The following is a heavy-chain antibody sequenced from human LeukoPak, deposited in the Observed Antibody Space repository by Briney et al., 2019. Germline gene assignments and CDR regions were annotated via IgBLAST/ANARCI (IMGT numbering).Heavy chain of an antibody. D-gene: IGHD3-10*01. CDR2: IYTSGST. Sequence: SETLSLTCTVSGGSISSYYWSWIRQPAGKGLEWIGRIYTSGSTNYNPSLKSRVTMSVDTSKNQFFLKLSPVTAADTAVYYCARGGSSGSYRGIDYWGQGTLVTVSS. CDR3: ARGGSSGSYRGIDY. V-gene: IGHV4-4*07. J-gene: IGHJ4*02. CDR1: GGSISSYY.